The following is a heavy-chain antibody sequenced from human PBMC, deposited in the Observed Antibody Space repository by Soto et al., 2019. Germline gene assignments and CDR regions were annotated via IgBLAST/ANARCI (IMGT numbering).Heavy chain of an antibody. CDR3: APHVYCSGDSCHEYAFDI. CDR2: IRDSGDST. CDR1: GFIFGNYM. J-gene: IGHJ3*02. V-gene: IGHV3-23*01. Sequence: EVQLLESGGGLVQPGESLRLSCAVSGFIFGNYMMTWVRQAPGKGLEWVSTIRDSGDSTYYADSVKGRFTISRDNVKNTLYLQMDSLGAEDTAVYYCAPHVYCSGDSCHEYAFDIRGQGAMVTVSS. D-gene: IGHD2-15*01.